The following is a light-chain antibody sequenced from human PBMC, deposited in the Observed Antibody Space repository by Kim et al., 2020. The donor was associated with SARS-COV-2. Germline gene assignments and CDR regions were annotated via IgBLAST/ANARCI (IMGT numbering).Light chain of an antibody. CDR2: RNN. V-gene: IGLV1-47*01. CDR3: AAWDDSLSGSV. J-gene: IGLJ2*01. Sequence: GQRVTISVSGSSSNIGSNYVYWYQQLPGTAPKLLIYRNNQRPSGVPDRFSGSKSGTSASLAISGLRSEDEADYYCAAWDDSLSGSVFGGGTQLTVL. CDR1: SSNIGSNY.